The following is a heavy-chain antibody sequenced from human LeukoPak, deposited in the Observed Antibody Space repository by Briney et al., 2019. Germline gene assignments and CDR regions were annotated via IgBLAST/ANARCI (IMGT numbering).Heavy chain of an antibody. CDR1: GFTFTSSA. D-gene: IGHD5-18*01. CDR2: IVVGSGNT. CDR3: ASGAKVDTVMASYYFDY. V-gene: IGHV1-58*02. Sequence: TSVKVSCKASGFTFTSSAIQWVRQARGQRLEWIGWIVVGSGNTNYAQNFQERVTITRDMSTSTAYMELSRLRSDDTAVYYCASGAKVDTVMASYYFDYWGLGTLVTVSS. J-gene: IGHJ4*02.